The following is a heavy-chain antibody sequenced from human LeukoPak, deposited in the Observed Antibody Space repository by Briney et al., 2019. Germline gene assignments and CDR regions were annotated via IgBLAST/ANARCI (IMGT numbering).Heavy chain of an antibody. J-gene: IGHJ4*02. Sequence: GGSLRLSCAASGFTFSSYGIHWVRQAPGKGLEWVAVISYDGSNKYYADSVKGRFTISRDNSKNTLYLQMNSLRAEDTAVYYCAKDADDSSGSYYFDYWGQGTLVTVSS. CDR3: AKDADDSSGSYYFDY. V-gene: IGHV3-30*18. CDR1: GFTFSSYG. CDR2: ISYDGSNK. D-gene: IGHD3-22*01.